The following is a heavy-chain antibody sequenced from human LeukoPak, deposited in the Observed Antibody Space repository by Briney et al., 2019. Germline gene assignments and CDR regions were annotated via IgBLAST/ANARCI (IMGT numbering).Heavy chain of an antibody. Sequence: SETLSLTCAVSGGSISSGGYSWSWIRQPPGKGLEWIGYIYHSGSTYYNPSLKSRVTISVDRSKNQFSLKLSSVTAADTAVYYCARGVYCSSTSYYEGNFDYWGQGTLVTVSS. J-gene: IGHJ4*02. V-gene: IGHV4-30-2*01. CDR1: GGSISSGGYS. D-gene: IGHD2-2*01. CDR2: IYHSGST. CDR3: ARGVYCSSTSYYEGNFDY.